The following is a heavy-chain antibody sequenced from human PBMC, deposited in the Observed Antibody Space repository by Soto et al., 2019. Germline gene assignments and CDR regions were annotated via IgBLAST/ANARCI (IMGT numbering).Heavy chain of an antibody. CDR1: GGSISSGGYY. CDR2: IYYSGST. J-gene: IGHJ5*02. D-gene: IGHD6-13*01. V-gene: IGHV4-31*03. CDR3: ARQYSSSRKWFDP. Sequence: QVQLQESGPGLVKPSQTLSLTCTVSGGSISSGGYYWSWIRQHPGKGLEWIGYIYYSGSTYYNPSLKSRVTISVDTSKNQFSLKLSSGTAADTAVYYCARQYSSSRKWFDPWGQGTLVTVSS.